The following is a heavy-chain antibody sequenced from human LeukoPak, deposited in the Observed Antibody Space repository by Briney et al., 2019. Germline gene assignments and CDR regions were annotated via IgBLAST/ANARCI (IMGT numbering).Heavy chain of an antibody. D-gene: IGHD6-19*01. CDR1: GFTFSSYA. Sequence: GGSLRLSCAASGFTFSSYAMSWVRQAPGKGLEWVSAISGSGGSTYYADSVKGRFTISRDNSKNTLYLQMNSLRAEDTAVYYCEKRRYLGVAVAGFDPWGQGTLVTVSS. CDR3: EKRRYLGVAVAGFDP. CDR2: ISGSGGST. J-gene: IGHJ5*02. V-gene: IGHV3-23*01.